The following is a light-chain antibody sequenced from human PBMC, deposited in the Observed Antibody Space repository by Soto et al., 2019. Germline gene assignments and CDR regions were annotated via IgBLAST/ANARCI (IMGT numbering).Light chain of an antibody. CDR3: QQSYTALSIT. Sequence: DIQMTQSPSSLSASVRDRVTITCRASESITRHLNWYQQQPWRAPKLLIYAASSLQNGVPSRFRGGGSGTDFTLIIINLQPEDCATYYCQQSYTALSITFGQGTRLEIK. CDR2: AAS. CDR1: ESITRH. J-gene: IGKJ5*01. V-gene: IGKV1-39*01.